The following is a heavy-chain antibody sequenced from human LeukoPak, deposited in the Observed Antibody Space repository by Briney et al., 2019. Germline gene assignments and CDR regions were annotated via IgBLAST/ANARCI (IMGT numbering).Heavy chain of an antibody. CDR3: ARVSTVTTFDI. Sequence: PGGSLRLSRAASGFTFSNYWMHWVRQAPGKGLVWVSRIDVDGSSTSYADSVKGRFTISRDNAKNTLYLQMNSLRAEDTAVYYCARVSTVTTFDIWGQGTMVTVSS. V-gene: IGHV3-74*01. CDR1: GFTFSNYW. CDR2: IDVDGSST. D-gene: IGHD4-17*01. J-gene: IGHJ3*02.